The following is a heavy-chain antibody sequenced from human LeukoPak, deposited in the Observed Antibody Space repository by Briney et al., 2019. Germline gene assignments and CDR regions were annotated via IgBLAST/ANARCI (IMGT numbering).Heavy chain of an antibody. V-gene: IGHV3-74*01. CDR2: INSDGSNT. Sequence: GGSLRLSCAASRFAFSNYWMHWVCQAPGKGLIWVSRINSDGSNTIYGDSVKGRFTISRDNAKNTPYLQLSSLRGEDTAVYYCARGGGDHAFDIWGQGTMVTVSS. CDR3: ARGGGDHAFDI. J-gene: IGHJ3*02. D-gene: IGHD3-16*01. CDR1: RFAFSNYW.